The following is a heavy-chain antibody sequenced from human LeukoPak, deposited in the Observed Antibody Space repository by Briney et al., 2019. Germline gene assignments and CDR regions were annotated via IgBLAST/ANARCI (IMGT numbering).Heavy chain of an antibody. Sequence: PGASVKVSCKASGYTFTGCYMHWVRQAPGQGLEWMGRINPNSGGTNYAQKFQGRVTMTRDTSISTAYMELSRLRSDDTAVYYCAREELDNYYYYYMDVWGKGTTVTVSS. CDR1: GYTFTGCY. J-gene: IGHJ6*03. V-gene: IGHV1-2*06. D-gene: IGHD1-1*01. CDR3: AREELDNYYYYYMDV. CDR2: INPNSGGT.